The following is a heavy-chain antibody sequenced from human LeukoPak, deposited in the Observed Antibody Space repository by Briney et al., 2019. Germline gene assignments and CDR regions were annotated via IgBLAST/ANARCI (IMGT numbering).Heavy chain of an antibody. CDR2: IIPIFGTA. J-gene: IGHJ4*02. CDR1: GGTFSSYA. CDR3: ASEAVAGTWFDY. Sequence: ASVKVSCKASGGTFSSYAISWVRQAPGQGLEWMGGIIPIFGTANYAQKFQGRVTITADKSTSTAYMELSSLRSEDTAVYYCASEAVAGTWFDYWGQGTLVTVSS. V-gene: IGHV1-69*06. D-gene: IGHD6-19*01.